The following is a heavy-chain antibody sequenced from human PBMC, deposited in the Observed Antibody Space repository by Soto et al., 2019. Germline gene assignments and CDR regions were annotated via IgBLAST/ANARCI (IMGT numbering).Heavy chain of an antibody. V-gene: IGHV4-59*08. CDR1: GGTMSSYY. CDR3: ARHFIYDYIWGSYRYDAFDI. CDR2: IYYSGST. Sequence: SYSMYLTCTASGGTMSSYYWGWILQPPGKGLEWIGYIYYSGSTNYNPSLKSRVTISVDTSKNQFSLKLSSVTAADTAVYYCARHFIYDYIWGSYRYDAFDIWGQGTMVTV. J-gene: IGHJ3*02. D-gene: IGHD3-16*02.